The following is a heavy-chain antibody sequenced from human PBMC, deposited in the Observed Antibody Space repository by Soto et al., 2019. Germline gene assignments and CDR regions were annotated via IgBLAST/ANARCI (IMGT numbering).Heavy chain of an antibody. CDR3: ARDLVPAAMGAHGWFDP. J-gene: IGHJ5*02. CDR2: IWYDGSNK. V-gene: IGHV3-33*01. D-gene: IGHD2-2*01. CDR1: GFTFSSYG. Sequence: GGSLRLSCAASGFTFSSYGMHWVRQAPGKGLEWVAVIWYDGSNKYYADSVKGRFTISRDNSKNTLYLQMNSLRAEDTAVYYCARDLVPAAMGAHGWFDPWGQGTLVTVSS.